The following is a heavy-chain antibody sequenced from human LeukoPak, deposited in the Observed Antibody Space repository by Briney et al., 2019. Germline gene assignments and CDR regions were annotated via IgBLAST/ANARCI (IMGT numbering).Heavy chain of an antibody. J-gene: IGHJ4*02. CDR1: GFTFSSYV. CDR2: ISSDGTIK. D-gene: IGHD7-27*01. Sequence: GGSLRLSCEASGFTFSSYVMHWVRQAPGKGLEWVAVISSDGTIKYYADSVKGRFTISRDHSKFTLYLQMNSLRAEDTAVYYCARAGLGRYFDYWGQGTLVTVSS. V-gene: IGHV3-30-3*01. CDR3: ARAGLGRYFDY.